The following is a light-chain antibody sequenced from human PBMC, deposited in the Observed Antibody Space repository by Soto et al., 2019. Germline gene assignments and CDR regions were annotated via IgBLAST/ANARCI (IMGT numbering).Light chain of an antibody. Sequence: EIVMTQSPATLSVSPGERATLSCRASQSLGTNLAWYQHKPGQAPRLLIYAASTRVTGIPARFSGSGSGPDFTLTISSLQSEDFAVYYCQQYALWPLTFGGGTKVEIK. V-gene: IGKV3-15*01. J-gene: IGKJ4*01. CDR2: AAS. CDR3: QQYALWPLT. CDR1: QSLGTN.